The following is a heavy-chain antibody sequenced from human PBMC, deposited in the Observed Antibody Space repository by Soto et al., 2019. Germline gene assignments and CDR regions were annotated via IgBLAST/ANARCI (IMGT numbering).Heavy chain of an antibody. Sequence: LRLPWGAAGVTCSGHVGNWVRQDQGKGLQWVSYISSTSTTIYYAASVKGRFTISRDNAKNSLYLQMNSLRDEDTAVYYCARHPPKAGIELDYWGQGTLVTVSS. CDR2: ISSTSTTI. D-gene: IGHD6-19*01. CDR3: ARHPPKAGIELDY. J-gene: IGHJ4*02. V-gene: IGHV3-48*02. CDR1: GVTCSGHV.